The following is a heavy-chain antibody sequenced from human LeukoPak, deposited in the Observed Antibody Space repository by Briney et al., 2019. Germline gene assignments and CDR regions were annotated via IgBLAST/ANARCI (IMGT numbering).Heavy chain of an antibody. CDR2: IYYTGST. D-gene: IGHD3-3*01. CDR3: ARGANYDFWSGYYRGYYYYMDV. J-gene: IGHJ6*03. CDR1: GGSISTYY. V-gene: IGHV4-59*01. Sequence: SETLSLTCTVSGGSISTYYWSWIRQPPGKGLEWIGYIYYTGSTSYNPSLKSRVTMSLDASKNQFSLELNSVTPADTAVYYCARGANYDFWSGYYRGYYYYMDVWGKGTTVTVSS.